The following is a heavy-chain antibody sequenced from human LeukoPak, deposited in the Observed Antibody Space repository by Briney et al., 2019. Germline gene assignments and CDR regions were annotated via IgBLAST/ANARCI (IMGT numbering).Heavy chain of an antibody. CDR3: ARTAEYYYDSSGYFDY. J-gene: IGHJ4*02. CDR2: IYLSGST. V-gene: IGHV4-38-2*01. CDR1: GYSISSGYY. Sequence: SETLSLTCAVSGYSISSGYYWGWIRQPPGKGLEWIGSIYLSGSTYYNPSLKSRVTISVDTSKNQFSLKLSSVTAADTAVYYCARTAEYYYDSSGYFDYWGQGTLVTVSS. D-gene: IGHD3-22*01.